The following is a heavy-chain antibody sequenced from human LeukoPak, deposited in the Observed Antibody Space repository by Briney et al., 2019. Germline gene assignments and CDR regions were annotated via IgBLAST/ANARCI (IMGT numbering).Heavy chain of an antibody. CDR2: INHSGST. CDR1: GGSFSGYY. V-gene: IGHV4-34*01. D-gene: IGHD3-22*01. CDR3: ARGTPGGYYDSSGYGSSYYFDY. J-gene: IGHJ4*02. Sequence: PSETLSLTCAVYGGSFSGYYWSWIRQPPGKGLEWIGEINHSGSTNYNPSLKSRVTISVDTSKNQFSLKLSSVTAADTAVYYCARGTPGGYYDSSGYGSSYYFDYWGQGTLVTVSS.